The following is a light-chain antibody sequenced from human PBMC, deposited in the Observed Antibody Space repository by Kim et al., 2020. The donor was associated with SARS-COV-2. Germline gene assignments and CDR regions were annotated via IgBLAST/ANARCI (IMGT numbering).Light chain of an antibody. V-gene: IGLV2-23*02. CDR1: SSDIGSYNL. CDR3: CSYAGSSTFVV. CDR2: EVS. Sequence: QSITISCTGTSSDIGSYNLVSWYQLHPGKAPKLMIYEVSERPSGVSNRFSGSKSGITASLTISCLQAEDEADYYCCSYAGSSTFVVFGGGTRLTVL. J-gene: IGLJ2*01.